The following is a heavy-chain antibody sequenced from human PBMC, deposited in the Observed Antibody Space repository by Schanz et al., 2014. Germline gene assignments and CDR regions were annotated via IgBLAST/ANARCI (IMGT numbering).Heavy chain of an antibody. CDR3: ARIGGSSFDS. J-gene: IGHJ4*02. D-gene: IGHD6-13*01. Sequence: EVQLLESGGGLVQPGGSLRLSCAASGFTFSSYVMSWVRQAPGKGLEWVSYIGNGGVTIYYADSVKGRFTISRDNSKNSLYLQMNSLRAEDTAVYYCARIGGSSFDSWGQGTLVTVSS. CDR1: GFTFSSYV. V-gene: IGHV3-48*04. CDR2: IGNGGVTI.